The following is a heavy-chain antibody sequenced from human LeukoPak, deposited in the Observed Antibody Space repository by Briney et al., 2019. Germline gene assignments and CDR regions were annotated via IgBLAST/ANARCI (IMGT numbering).Heavy chain of an antibody. Sequence: PSETLSLTCTVSGGSISNYYWSWIRQPPGKGLEWIGYIFYSGSTNYNSSLKSRVTMSVDTSKNQFSLKLISVTAADTAVYYCAREGCSGGSCYPHDAFDIWGQGTMVTVSS. CDR3: AREGCSGGSCYPHDAFDI. D-gene: IGHD2-15*01. J-gene: IGHJ3*02. CDR2: IFYSGST. V-gene: IGHV4-59*12. CDR1: GGSISNYY.